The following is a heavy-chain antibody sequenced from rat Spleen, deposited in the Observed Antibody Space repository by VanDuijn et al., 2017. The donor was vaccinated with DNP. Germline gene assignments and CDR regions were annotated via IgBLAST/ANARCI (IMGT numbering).Heavy chain of an antibody. Sequence: EVQLQESGPGLVRPSQSLSLTCSVTGYSITSNYWAWIRKFPGNKMEWMGYISYSGSTGYNPFLKSRISITRDTSKNQFFLQLNSVTTEDIATYYCARGLNYGGFSYSWYFDLWGPGTMVTVSS. D-gene: IGHD1-11*01. V-gene: IGHV3-1*01. CDR1: GYSITSNY. CDR2: ISYSGST. J-gene: IGHJ1*01. CDR3: ARGLNYGGFSYSWYFDL.